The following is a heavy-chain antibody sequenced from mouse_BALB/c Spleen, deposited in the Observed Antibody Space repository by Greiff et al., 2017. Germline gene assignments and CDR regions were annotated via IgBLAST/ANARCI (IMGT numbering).Heavy chain of an antibody. CDR1: GYTFTDYW. D-gene: IGHD2-1*01. CDR3: ARGDCNYFFFDY. Sequence: VQLQQPGAELVMPGASVKMSCKASGYTFTDYWMHWVKQRPGQGLEWIGAIDTSDSYTSYNQKFKGKATLTVDESSSTAYMQLSSLTSEDSAVYYCARGDCNYFFFDYWGQGTTLTVSS. J-gene: IGHJ2*01. CDR2: IDTSDSYT. V-gene: IGHV1-69*01.